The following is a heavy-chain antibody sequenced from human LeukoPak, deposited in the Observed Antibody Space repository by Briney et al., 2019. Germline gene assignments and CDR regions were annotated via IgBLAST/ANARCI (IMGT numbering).Heavy chain of an antibody. CDR3: AKHPGEQWLDYFDY. CDR1: GFTLSGYP. Sequence: QPGGPLRLSCAASGFTLSGYPRSWSRQAPGKGLEGVPAISASGGSTYYADSVKGRFTITRDNSKNTLYLQMNSLRAEDTAVYYCAKHPGEQWLDYFDYWGQGTLVIVSS. J-gene: IGHJ4*02. D-gene: IGHD6-19*01. V-gene: IGHV3-23*01. CDR2: ISASGGST.